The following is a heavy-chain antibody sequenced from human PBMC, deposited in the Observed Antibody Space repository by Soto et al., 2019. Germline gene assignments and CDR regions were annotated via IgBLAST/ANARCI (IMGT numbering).Heavy chain of an antibody. D-gene: IGHD3-3*01. Sequence: GASVKVSCKASGYTFTGYYMHWARQAPGQGLEWMGWINPNSGGTNYAQKFQGRVTMTRDTSISTAYMELSRLRSDDTAVYYCARNIYFWSGYPATAYYYYGMDVWGQGTTVTVSS. CDR1: GYTFTGYY. V-gene: IGHV1-2*02. J-gene: IGHJ6*02. CDR3: ARNIYFWSGYPATAYYYYGMDV. CDR2: INPNSGGT.